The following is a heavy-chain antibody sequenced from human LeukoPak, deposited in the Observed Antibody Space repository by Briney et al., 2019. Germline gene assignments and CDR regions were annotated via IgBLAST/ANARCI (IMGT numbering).Heavy chain of an antibody. Sequence: PGGSLRLSCAASGFTFSTYAMTWVRQAPGKGLEWVSGISGSGGTTYYADSVKGRFTISRDNSKNTLYLQMNSLRAEDTAVYYCAMARMSHYDSSVLFDYWGQGTLVTVSS. CDR2: ISGSGGTT. V-gene: IGHV3-23*01. CDR3: AMARMSHYDSSVLFDY. D-gene: IGHD3-22*01. J-gene: IGHJ4*02. CDR1: GFTFSTYA.